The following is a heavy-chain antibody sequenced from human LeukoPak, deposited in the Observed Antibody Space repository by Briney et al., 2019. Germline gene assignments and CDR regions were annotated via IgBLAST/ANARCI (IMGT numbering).Heavy chain of an antibody. Sequence: PGGSLRPSCAASGFTFSSYAMSWVRQAPGKGLEWVSAISGSGGSTYYADSVKGRFTISRDNSKNTLYLQMNSLRAEDTAVYYCAKSRGSIVVVPAAQFDYWGQGTLVTVSS. CDR1: GFTFSSYA. V-gene: IGHV3-23*01. CDR2: ISGSGGST. D-gene: IGHD2-2*01. J-gene: IGHJ4*02. CDR3: AKSRGSIVVVPAAQFDY.